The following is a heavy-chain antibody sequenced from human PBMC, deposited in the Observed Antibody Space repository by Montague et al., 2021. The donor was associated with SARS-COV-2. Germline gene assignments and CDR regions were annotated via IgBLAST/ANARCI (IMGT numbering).Heavy chain of an antibody. CDR2: ISGGVGNT. CDR1: GFTFSAYA. J-gene: IGHJ4*02. V-gene: IGHV3-23*01. D-gene: IGHD3-10*01. CDR3: ARGMDRMVQGIIIWKNGDYFDY. Sequence: SLRLSCAASGFTFSAYAMNWVRQAPGRGLEWVAGISGGVGNTYYADSVKGRFTTSRDNSKKALYLQLNTLRPEDTAVYYCARGMDRMVQGIIIWKNGDYFDYWGQGTLVAVSS.